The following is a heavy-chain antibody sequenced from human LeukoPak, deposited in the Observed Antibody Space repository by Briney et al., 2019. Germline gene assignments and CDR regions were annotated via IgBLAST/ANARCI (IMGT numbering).Heavy chain of an antibody. CDR3: ARTEESGYSYRYFGYYYYMDV. D-gene: IGHD5-18*01. J-gene: IGHJ6*03. V-gene: IGHV4-39*07. CDR2: IYYSGST. Sequence: SETLSLTCTVSGGSISSYYWGWIRQPPGKGLEWIGSIYYSGSTYYNPSLKSRVTISVDTSKNQFSLKLSSVTAADTAVYYCARTEESGYSYRYFGYYYYMDVWGKGTTVTVSS. CDR1: GGSISSYY.